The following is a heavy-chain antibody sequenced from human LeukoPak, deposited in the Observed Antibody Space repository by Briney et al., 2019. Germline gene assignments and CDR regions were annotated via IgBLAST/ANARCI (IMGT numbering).Heavy chain of an antibody. CDR3: ARVGAVAVTVLDY. Sequence: GGSLRLSCAASGFTFSRHWMSWVRQPPGKGLQWVAIIKQDGSEKYYMDSVKGRFTISRDNAKNSLFLQMHSLRAEDTAVYYCARVGAVAVTVLDYWGQGTLVTVSS. J-gene: IGHJ4*02. CDR1: GFTFSRHW. V-gene: IGHV3-7*01. D-gene: IGHD6-19*01. CDR2: IKQDGSEK.